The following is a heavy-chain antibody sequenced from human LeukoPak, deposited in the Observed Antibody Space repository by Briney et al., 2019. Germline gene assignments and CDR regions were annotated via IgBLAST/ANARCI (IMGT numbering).Heavy chain of an antibody. J-gene: IGHJ3*02. CDR2: MNPNSGNT. CDR3: AIRKYCSSTSCYFDAFDI. D-gene: IGHD2-2*01. CDR1: GYTFTSYD. V-gene: IGHV1-8*01. Sequence: GASVKVPCKASGYTFTSYDINWVRQATGQGLEWMGWMNPNSGNTGYAQKLQGRVTMTRNTSISTAYMELSSLRSEDTAVYYCAIRKYCSSTSCYFDAFDIWGQGTMVTVSS.